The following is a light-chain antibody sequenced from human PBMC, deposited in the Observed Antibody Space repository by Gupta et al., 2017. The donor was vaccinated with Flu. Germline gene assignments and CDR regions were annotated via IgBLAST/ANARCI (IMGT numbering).Light chain of an antibody. CDR1: SDIHVDSYT. J-gene: IGLJ2*01. CDR3: MIWPTSSYVV. V-gene: IGLV5-37*01. CDR2: YYSDSVK. Sequence: QPVLPQPPSSSASPGESARLTCTLPSDIHVDSYTIYWYHQKPGSPPRYLLYYYSDSVKSQGSGVPSRFSGSKDASANTGILLISGLQSEDEADYSCMIWPTSSYVVFGGGTKLTVL.